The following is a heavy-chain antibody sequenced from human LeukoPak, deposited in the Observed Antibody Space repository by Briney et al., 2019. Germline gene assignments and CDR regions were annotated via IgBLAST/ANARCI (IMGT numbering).Heavy chain of an antibody. CDR2: INPNSGGT. J-gene: IGHJ4*02. D-gene: IGHD2-15*01. V-gene: IGHV1-2*06. Sequence: ASVKVSCKASGYTFNNNGISWVRQAPGQGLEWMGRINPNSGGTNYAQKFQGRVTMTRDTSISTAYMELSRLRSDDTTVYYCARGYCSGGSCLLDYWGQGTLVTVSS. CDR3: ARGYCSGGSCLLDY. CDR1: GYTFNNNG.